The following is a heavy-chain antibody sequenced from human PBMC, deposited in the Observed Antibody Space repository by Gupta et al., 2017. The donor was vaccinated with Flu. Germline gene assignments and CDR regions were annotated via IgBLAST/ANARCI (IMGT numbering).Heavy chain of an antibody. CDR1: GGSISDTSYY. D-gene: IGHD2/OR15-2a*01. Sequence: QLQLQESGPGLVKPSETLSLICTVSGGSISDTSYYWGWIRQPPGKELEWSGNVGYSGNTFYNPSLKSRVTISVDTSKNQFSLKLSSVTAADTAVYYCARRITYGKTFDYWGQGSLVTVSS. CDR2: VGYSGNT. CDR3: ARRITYGKTFDY. V-gene: IGHV4-39*01. J-gene: IGHJ4*02.